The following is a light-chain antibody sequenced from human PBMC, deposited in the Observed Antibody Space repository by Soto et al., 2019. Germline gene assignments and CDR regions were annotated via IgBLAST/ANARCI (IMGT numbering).Light chain of an antibody. CDR1: RSNIGTNA. J-gene: IGLJ1*01. CDR3: ATWDDSLNGYV. Sequence: QRVLNQATSGYGAPRGGGTISCSGSRSNIGTNAVNWYQQLPGTAPKLLIYSNDQRPSGVPDRFSGSKSGTSASLAISGLQSEDEADYYCATWDDSLNGYVFGTGTKVTV. CDR2: SND. V-gene: IGLV1-44*01.